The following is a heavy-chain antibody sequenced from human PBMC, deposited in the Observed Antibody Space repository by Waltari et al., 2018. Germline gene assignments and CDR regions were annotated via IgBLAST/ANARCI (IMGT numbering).Heavy chain of an antibody. D-gene: IGHD6-13*01. CDR1: GFTFSSYG. Sequence: QVQLVESGGGVVQPGRSLRLSCAASGFTFSSYGMHWVRQAPGKGLEWVAVIWYDGSNKYYADSGKGRFTISRDNSKNTLYLQMNSLRAEDTAVYYCAKTALGHSSSWYAYYFDYWGQGTLVTVSS. CDR2: IWYDGSNK. CDR3: AKTALGHSSSWYAYYFDY. J-gene: IGHJ4*02. V-gene: IGHV3-30*18.